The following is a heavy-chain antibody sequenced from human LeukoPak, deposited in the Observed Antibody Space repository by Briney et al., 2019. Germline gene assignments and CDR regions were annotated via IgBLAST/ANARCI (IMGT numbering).Heavy chain of an antibody. Sequence: GRSLRLSCAASGFTFSSYGMHWVRQAPGKGLEWVAVIWYDGSNKYYADSVKGRFTISRDNSKNTLYLQMNSLRAGDTAVYYCARETSGSAGYWGQGTLVTVSS. J-gene: IGHJ4*02. CDR2: IWYDGSNK. V-gene: IGHV3-33*01. CDR3: ARETSGSAGY. D-gene: IGHD5-12*01. CDR1: GFTFSSYG.